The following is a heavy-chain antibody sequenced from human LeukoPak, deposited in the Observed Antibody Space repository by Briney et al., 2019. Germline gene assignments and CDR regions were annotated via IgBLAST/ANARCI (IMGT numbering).Heavy chain of an antibody. J-gene: IGHJ6*02. CDR1: GFTFSSYW. V-gene: IGHV3-74*01. CDR3: ARARCSGGSCPNYYYYGMDV. D-gene: IGHD2-15*01. Sequence: GGSLRLSCAASGFTFSSYWMHWVRQAPGKGLVWVSRINSDGSSTSYADSVKGRFTISRDNAKNTLYLQMNSLRAEDTAVYYCARARCSGGSCPNYYYYGMDVWGQGTTVTVSS. CDR2: INSDGSST.